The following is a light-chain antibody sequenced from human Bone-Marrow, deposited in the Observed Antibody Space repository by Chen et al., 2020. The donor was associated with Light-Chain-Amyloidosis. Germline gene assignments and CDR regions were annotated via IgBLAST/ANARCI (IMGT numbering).Light chain of an antibody. CDR3: SAWDDSLNSWV. CDR2: RDS. V-gene: IGLV1-44*01. CDR1: SSNIGSET. J-gene: IGLJ3*02. Sequence: QSALTQPPSASGAPGQRVTISCSGSSSNIGSETVNWYQLLPGTAPKLLIYRDSLRPPGVPARLSGSKSGTSASLAISGLQSGDEGDYYCSAWDDSLNSWVFGGGTRLTVL.